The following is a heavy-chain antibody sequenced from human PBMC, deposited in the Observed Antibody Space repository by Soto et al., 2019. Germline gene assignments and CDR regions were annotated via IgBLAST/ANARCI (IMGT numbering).Heavy chain of an antibody. CDR2: IWYDGSNK. CDR3: ARAHVLRYFEAPDY. CDR1: GFTFSSYG. J-gene: IGHJ4*02. D-gene: IGHD3-9*01. V-gene: IGHV3-33*01. Sequence: PGGSLRLSCAASGFTFSSYGMHWVRQAPGKGLEWVAVIWYDGSNKYYADSVKGRFTISRDNSKNTLYLQMNSLRAEDTAVYYCARAHVLRYFEAPDYWGQGTLVTVSS.